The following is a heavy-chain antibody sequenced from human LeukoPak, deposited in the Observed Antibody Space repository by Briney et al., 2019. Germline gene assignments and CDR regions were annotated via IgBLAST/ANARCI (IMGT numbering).Heavy chain of an antibody. D-gene: IGHD2-2*01. V-gene: IGHV5-51*01. J-gene: IGHJ4*02. CDR2: IYPADSHT. CDR1: GYNFISNW. CDR3: ARTDCSSTDCYLFDY. Sequence: GESLKISCKGSGYNFISNWIAWVRQMPGKGLEWMGIIYPADSHTRYSPSFQGQVTISADKSISTAYLQWSSLEASDTAMHYCARTDCSSTDCYLFDYWGQGTVVTVSP.